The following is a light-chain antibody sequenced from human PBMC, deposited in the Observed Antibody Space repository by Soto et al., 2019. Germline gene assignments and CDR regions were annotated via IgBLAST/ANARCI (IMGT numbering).Light chain of an antibody. CDR1: SSDVGGYNY. V-gene: IGLV2-14*01. CDR3: SSYTISNTLV. J-gene: IGLJ1*01. CDR2: DVS. Sequence: QSVLTQPASVSGSPGQSITISCTGTSSDVGGYNYVSWYQQYPGKAPKLMIYDVSNRPSGVYNRFSGSKSGNTASLTISGLQAEDEADYYCSSYTISNTLVFGSGTKLTVL.